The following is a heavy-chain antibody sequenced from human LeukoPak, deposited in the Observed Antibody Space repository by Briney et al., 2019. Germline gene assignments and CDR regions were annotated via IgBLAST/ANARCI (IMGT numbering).Heavy chain of an antibody. CDR3: ARGKPYYYDSSGYYWGGDY. CDR1: GYPFSSCG. V-gene: IGHV1-18*01. CDR2: INGYNGDT. J-gene: IGHJ4*02. Sequence: ASEKVSCKTFGYPFSSCGINWVRQAPGQGLEWMGWINGYNGDTNYAQKFQGRGTMTTDTSTNTAYMDLRSLRSDDTAVYYCARGKPYYYDSSGYYWGGDYWGQGTLVTVSS. D-gene: IGHD3-22*01.